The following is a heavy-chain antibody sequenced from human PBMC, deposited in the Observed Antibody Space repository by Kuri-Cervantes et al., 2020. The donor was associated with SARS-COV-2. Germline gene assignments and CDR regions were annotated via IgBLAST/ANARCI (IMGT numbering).Heavy chain of an antibody. D-gene: IGHD5-12*01. Sequence: GESLKISCKGSGYSFTSYWIGWVRQMPGKGLEWMGIIFPGDSDARYSPSFQGQVTISADKSISTAYLQWSSLKASDTAMYYCASGVVAPNDALDIWGQGTMVTVSS. J-gene: IGHJ3*02. CDR2: IFPGDSDA. CDR1: GYSFTSYW. CDR3: ASGVVAPNDALDI. V-gene: IGHV5-51*01.